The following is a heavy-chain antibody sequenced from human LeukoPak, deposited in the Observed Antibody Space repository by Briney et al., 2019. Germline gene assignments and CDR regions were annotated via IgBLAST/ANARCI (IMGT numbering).Heavy chain of an antibody. CDR2: IYHSGST. D-gene: IGHD2-2*01. CDR1: GGSISSGGYS. CDR3: ARDGRYCSSTSCYHGMDV. Sequence: PSQTLSLTCAVSGGSISSGGYSWSWIRQPPGKGLEWIGYIYHSGSTYYNPSLKSRVTISVDRSKDQFSLKLSSVTAADTAVYYCARDGRYCSSTSCYHGMDVWGQGTTVTVSS. J-gene: IGHJ6*02. V-gene: IGHV4-30-2*01.